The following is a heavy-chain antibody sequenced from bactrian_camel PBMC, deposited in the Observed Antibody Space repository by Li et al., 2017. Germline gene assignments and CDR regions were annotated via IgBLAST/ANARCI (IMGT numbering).Heavy chain of an antibody. D-gene: IGHD4*01. CDR1: GSTARMRY. J-gene: IGHJ4*01. Sequence: HVQLVESGGGSVQAGGSLSLSCVAPGSTARMRYMGWFRQAPGKEREGVAVQSIGGRTDYIGPVKGRFLISLDSARNTLYLQMDSLKPEDTGMYYCVANDYDGDWWNSDHYKYWGQGTQVTVS. CDR3: VANDYDGDWWNSDHYKY. CDR2: QSIGGRT. V-gene: IGHV3S53*01.